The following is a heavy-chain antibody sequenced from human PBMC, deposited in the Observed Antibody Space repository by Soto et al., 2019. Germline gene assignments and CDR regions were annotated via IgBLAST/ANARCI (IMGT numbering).Heavy chain of an antibody. J-gene: IGHJ4*02. Sequence: SETLSLTCTVSGGSISSSSYYWGWIRQPPGKGLEWIGSIYYSGSTYYNPSLKSRVTISVDTSKNQFSLKLSSVTAADTAVYYCARRPHYYDSSGYYPFDYWGQGTRVTAPQ. D-gene: IGHD3-22*01. CDR1: GGSISSSSYY. V-gene: IGHV4-39*01. CDR2: IYYSGST. CDR3: ARRPHYYDSSGYYPFDY.